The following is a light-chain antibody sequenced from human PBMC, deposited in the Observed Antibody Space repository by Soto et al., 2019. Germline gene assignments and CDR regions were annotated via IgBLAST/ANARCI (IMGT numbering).Light chain of an antibody. CDR1: SSNIGSNT. V-gene: IGLV1-44*01. CDR3: AAWDDSLHVV. Sequence: QSVLTQPPSASGTPGQRVTISCSGSSSNIGSNTVSWYQQLPGTAPKLLIYSNDQRPSGVPDRFSGSKSGTSASLAISGLQSEDETDYYCAAWDDSLHVVFGGGTKL. CDR2: SND. J-gene: IGLJ3*02.